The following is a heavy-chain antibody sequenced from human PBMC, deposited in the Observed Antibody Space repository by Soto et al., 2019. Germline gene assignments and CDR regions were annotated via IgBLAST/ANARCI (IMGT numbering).Heavy chain of an antibody. CDR2: IDWDDDK. Sequence: ESGPTLVNPTQTLTLTCTFSGFSLSTSGMRVSWIRQPPGKALEWLARIDWDDDKFYSTSLKTRLTISKDTSKNQVVLTMTNMDPVDTATYYCARTPHDSSGYPDAFDIWGQGTMVTVSS. CDR1: GFSLSTSGMR. V-gene: IGHV2-70*04. D-gene: IGHD3-22*01. CDR3: ARTPHDSSGYPDAFDI. J-gene: IGHJ3*02.